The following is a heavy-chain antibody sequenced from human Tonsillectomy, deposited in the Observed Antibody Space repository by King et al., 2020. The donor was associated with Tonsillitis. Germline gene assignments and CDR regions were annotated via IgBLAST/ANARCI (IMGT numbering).Heavy chain of an antibody. Sequence: VQLVESGGGLVQPGGSLRLSCVASGFTFSSYWMNWVRQVPGKGLVWVSRINGDGGTTSYEDSVKGRFTISRDNAKNTLYLQMKSLRAEDTAVYYCTRGVDKYSRGFDPWGQGTLVTVSS. D-gene: IGHD6-6*01. CDR1: GFTFSSYW. CDR2: INGDGGTT. CDR3: TRGVDKYSRGFDP. V-gene: IGHV3-74*01. J-gene: IGHJ5*02.